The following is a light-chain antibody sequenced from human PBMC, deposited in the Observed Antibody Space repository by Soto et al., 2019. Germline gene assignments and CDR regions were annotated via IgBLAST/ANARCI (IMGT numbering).Light chain of an antibody. V-gene: IGLV2-14*01. Sequence: QSVLTQPSSLSGSPGQSITISCTGTISDVGGYNYVSWYQQHPGKAPKLIIYEVSNRPAGVSNRFSGSKSGDTASLTISGLHAEDEADYFCSSYTSSNTIYVFGTGTKVTVL. CDR2: EVS. CDR3: SSYTSSNTIYV. J-gene: IGLJ1*01. CDR1: ISDVGGYNY.